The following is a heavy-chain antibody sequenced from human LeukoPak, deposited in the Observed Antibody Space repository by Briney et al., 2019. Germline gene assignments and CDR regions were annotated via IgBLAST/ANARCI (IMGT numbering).Heavy chain of an antibody. D-gene: IGHD3-10*01. Sequence: PGGSLRLSCAASGFTFSSYAMSWVRQAPGKGLEWVSAISGSGGSTNFADSVKGRFTISRDNSKNTLYLQINSLRAEDTAVYYCAKTRGSSSFDYWGQGTLVTVSS. CDR2: ISGSGGST. CDR1: GFTFSSYA. J-gene: IGHJ4*02. V-gene: IGHV3-23*01. CDR3: AKTRGSSSFDY.